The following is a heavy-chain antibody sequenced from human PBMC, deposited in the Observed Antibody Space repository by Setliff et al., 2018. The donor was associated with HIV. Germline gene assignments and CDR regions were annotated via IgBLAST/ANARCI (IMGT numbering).Heavy chain of an antibody. V-gene: IGHV4-34*01. CDR2: INHSGSP. D-gene: IGHD3-10*01. Sequence: ETLSLTCAVYGGSFSGYYWSWIRQPPGKGLEWIGEINHSGSPNYSPSLKSRVTISVDTSKNQFSLKLSSVTAADTAVCFCARSGYYGSGTHYKGNCRDWFDPWGQGTLVTVSS. CDR3: ARSGYYGSGTHYKGNCRDWFDP. CDR1: GGSFSGYY. J-gene: IGHJ5*02.